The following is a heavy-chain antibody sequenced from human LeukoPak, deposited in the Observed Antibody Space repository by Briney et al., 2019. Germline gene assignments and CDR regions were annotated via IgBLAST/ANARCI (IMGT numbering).Heavy chain of an antibody. CDR3: ARNWGAVADNYYYYGMDV. Sequence: ASVKVSCKASGYSFTNYGITWVRQAPGQGLEWMGWISAYNGNTNYAQQFQGRVTLTTDTFTSTAYMELGSLRSDDTAMYYCARNWGAVADNYYYYGMDVWGQGTTVTVSS. D-gene: IGHD2-15*01. CDR1: GYSFTNYG. J-gene: IGHJ6*02. V-gene: IGHV1-18*01. CDR2: ISAYNGNT.